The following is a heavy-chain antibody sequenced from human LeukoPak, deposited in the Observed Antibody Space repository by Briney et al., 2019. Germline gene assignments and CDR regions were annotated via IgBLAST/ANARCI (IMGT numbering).Heavy chain of an antibody. CDR3: ARLGSSDAFDI. Sequence: ASETLSLTCTVSGGSISSSSYYWGWIRQPPGKGLEWIGSIYYSGSTYYNPSLKSRVTISVDTSKNQFSLKLSSVTAADTAVYYCARLGSSDAFDIWGQGTMVTVSS. J-gene: IGHJ3*02. D-gene: IGHD2-2*01. CDR2: IYYSGST. CDR1: GGSISSSSYY. V-gene: IGHV4-39*07.